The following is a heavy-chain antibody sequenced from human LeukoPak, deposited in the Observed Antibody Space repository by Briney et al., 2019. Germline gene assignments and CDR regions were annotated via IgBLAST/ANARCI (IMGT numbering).Heavy chain of an antibody. V-gene: IGHV3-48*03. J-gene: IGHJ4*02. CDR1: GFTVSSYP. Sequence: GGSLRLSYEASGFTVSSYPMHWVRQAPGKGLEWVSYISSSGSTIYYADSVKGRFTISRDNAKNSLYLQMNSLRAEDTAVYYFXRVVTYYDSSGFFDYWGQGTLVTVSS. CDR2: ISSSGSTI. CDR3: XRVVTYYDSSGFFDY. D-gene: IGHD3-22*01.